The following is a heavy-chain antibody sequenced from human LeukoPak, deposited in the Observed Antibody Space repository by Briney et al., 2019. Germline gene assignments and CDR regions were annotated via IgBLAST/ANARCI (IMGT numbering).Heavy chain of an antibody. CDR2: FDPEDGET. V-gene: IGHV1-24*01. D-gene: IGHD2-2*01. CDR1: GYTLTELS. CDR3: ARLQQLLSNYYYYGMDV. Sequence: ASVKVSCKVSGYTLTELSMHWVRQAPGKGLEWMGGFDPEDGETIYAQKFQGRVTMTEDTSTDTAYMELSSLRSEDTAVYYCARLQQLLSNYYYYGMDVWGQGTTVTVSS. J-gene: IGHJ6*02.